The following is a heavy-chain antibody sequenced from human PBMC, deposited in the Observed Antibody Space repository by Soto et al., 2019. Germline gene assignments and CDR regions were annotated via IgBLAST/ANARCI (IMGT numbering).Heavy chain of an antibody. V-gene: IGHV4-61*01. CDR2: MYNTGST. CDR3: ARDLWGYCGADCYPLDV. CDR1: GGSISSSSYY. D-gene: IGHD2-21*02. J-gene: IGHJ6*02. Sequence: SETRSLTCTVSGGSISSSSYYWSWIRQPPGKGLEWIGYMYNTGSTIYNPSLKSRVTISVDTSKNQFSLKLNSVTAADTAVYYCARDLWGYCGADCYPLDVWGQGTTVT.